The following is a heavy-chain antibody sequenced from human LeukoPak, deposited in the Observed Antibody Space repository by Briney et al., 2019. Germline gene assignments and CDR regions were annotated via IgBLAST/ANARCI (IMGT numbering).Heavy chain of an antibody. D-gene: IGHD3-10*01. Sequence: SETLSLTCTVSGESIKSFYWSWIRQPAGKGLEWIGRIYTSGSTNYNPSLKSRVTISVDTSKNQFSLKLSSVTAADTAVYYCARDYGSGSFDYWGQGTLVTVSS. CDR2: IYTSGST. J-gene: IGHJ4*02. V-gene: IGHV4-4*07. CDR3: ARDYGSGSFDY. CDR1: GESIKSFY.